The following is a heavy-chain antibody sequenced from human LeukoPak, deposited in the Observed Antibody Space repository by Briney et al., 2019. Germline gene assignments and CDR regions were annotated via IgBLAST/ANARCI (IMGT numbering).Heavy chain of an antibody. CDR2: IIPIFGTA. D-gene: IGHD2-2*01. CDR3: ATVAGYCSSTSCRDAFDI. V-gene: IGHV1-69*06. CDR1: GGTFSSYA. Sequence: ASVKVSCKASGGTFSSYAISWVRQAPGQGLEWMGGIIPIFGTAIYAQKFQGRVTMTEDTSTDTAYMELSSLRSEDTAVYYCATVAGYCSSTSCRDAFDIWGQGTMVTVSS. J-gene: IGHJ3*02.